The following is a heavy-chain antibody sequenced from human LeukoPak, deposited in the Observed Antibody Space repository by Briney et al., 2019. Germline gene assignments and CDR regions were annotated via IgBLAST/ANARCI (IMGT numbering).Heavy chain of an antibody. Sequence: PSETLSLTCTVSGGSISSYYWSWIRQPAGKGLEWIGRIYTSGSTNYNPSLKSRVTISVDTSKNQFSLKLSSVTAADTAVYYCARDFRGEDRYYYDSSVHAFDIWGQGTMVTVSS. J-gene: IGHJ3*02. CDR2: IYTSGST. V-gene: IGHV4-4*07. CDR3: ARDFRGEDRYYYDSSVHAFDI. CDR1: GGSISSYY. D-gene: IGHD3-22*01.